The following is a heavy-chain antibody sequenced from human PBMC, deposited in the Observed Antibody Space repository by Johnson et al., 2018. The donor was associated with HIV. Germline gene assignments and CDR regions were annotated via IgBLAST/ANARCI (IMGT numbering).Heavy chain of an antibody. CDR2: IKQDGSEK. J-gene: IGHJ3*02. CDR1: GFTFSSYW. D-gene: IGHD6-19*01. CDR3: ARAGYSSGWLTFDI. Sequence: VQLVESGGGLVQPGGSLRLSCAASGFTFSSYWMSWVRQAPGKGLEWVANIKQDGSEKYYVDSVKGRFTISRDNAKNSLYLQMNSLRAEDTAGYYCARAGYSSGWLTFDIWGQGTMVTVSS. V-gene: IGHV3-7*01.